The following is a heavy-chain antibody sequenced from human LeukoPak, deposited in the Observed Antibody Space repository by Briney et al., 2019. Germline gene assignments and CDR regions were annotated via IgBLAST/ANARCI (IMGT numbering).Heavy chain of an antibody. CDR3: ARGMGSTTFADFDY. CDR1: GYTWASSG. J-gene: IGHJ4*02. V-gene: IGHV1-18*01. CDR2: ISTYSSNT. Sequence: ASVKVSCKASGYTWASSGITCVRQAPGRGLAWMGWISTYSSNTNYAQVLQGRVSLTTDTSTSTIYLEVRSLRSDDTAVYYCARGMGSTTFADFDYCGQGTMVTGAS. D-gene: IGHD2-2*01.